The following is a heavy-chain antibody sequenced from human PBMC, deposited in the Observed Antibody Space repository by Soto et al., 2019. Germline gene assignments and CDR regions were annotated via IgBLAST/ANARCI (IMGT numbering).Heavy chain of an antibody. J-gene: IGHJ2*01. CDR1: GGTFSSYA. CDR3: ARGYGYCSGGSCYSEENSYWYLDL. CDR2: IIPIFGTA. Sequence: QVQLVQSGAEVQKPGSSVKVSCKASGGTFSSYAISWVRQAPGQGLEWMGGIIPIFGTANYAQKFQGRVTITADESTSTAYMELSSLRSEDTAVYYCARGYGYCSGGSCYSEENSYWYLDLWGRGTLVTVSS. D-gene: IGHD2-15*01. V-gene: IGHV1-69*01.